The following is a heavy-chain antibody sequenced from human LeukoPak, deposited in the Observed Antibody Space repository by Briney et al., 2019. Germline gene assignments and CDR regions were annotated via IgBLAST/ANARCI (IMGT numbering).Heavy chain of an antibody. J-gene: IGHJ5*02. D-gene: IGHD3-9*01. CDR3: AKDRSYYILTGYYKEPYNWFDP. V-gene: IGHV3-23*01. CDR2: ISGSGGST. CDR1: GFTISSYA. Sequence: GGTLRLSCAASGFTISSYAMSWVRQAPGKGLEWVSAISGSGGSTYYADPVMGRFTISRDNSNNTLYLQMNSLRAEDTAVYYCAKDRSYYILTGYYKEPYNWFDPWGQGTLVTVSS.